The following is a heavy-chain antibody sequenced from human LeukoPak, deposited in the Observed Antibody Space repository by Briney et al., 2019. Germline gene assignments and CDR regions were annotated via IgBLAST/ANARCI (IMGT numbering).Heavy chain of an antibody. Sequence: GGSLRLSCAASGFTFSSYWMSWVRQAPGKGLEWVANIKQDGSEKYYVDSVRGRFTISRDNAKNSLYLQMNSLRAEDTPVYSCARFGGHYYDSTGSFDYWGQGTLVTVSS. J-gene: IGHJ4*02. CDR2: IKQDGSEK. V-gene: IGHV3-7*01. D-gene: IGHD3-22*01. CDR1: GFTFSSYW. CDR3: ARFGGHYYDSTGSFDY.